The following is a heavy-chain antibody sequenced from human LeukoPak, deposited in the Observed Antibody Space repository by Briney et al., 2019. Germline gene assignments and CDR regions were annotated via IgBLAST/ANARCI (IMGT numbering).Heavy chain of an antibody. J-gene: IGHJ4*02. CDR2: ISYDGSNK. CDR1: GFIFSSYG. CDR3: AKAVDSSGWFNYLDY. D-gene: IGHD6-19*01. V-gene: IGHV3-30*18. Sequence: GGSLRLSCAASGFIFSSYGMHWVRQAPGKGLEWVAVISYDGSNKYYADSVKGRFTISRDNSKNTLYLQMNSLRAEDTAVYYCAKAVDSSGWFNYLDYWGQGTLVTVSS.